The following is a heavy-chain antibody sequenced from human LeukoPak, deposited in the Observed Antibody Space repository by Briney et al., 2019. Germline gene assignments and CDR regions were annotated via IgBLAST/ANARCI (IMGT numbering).Heavy chain of an antibody. CDR1: GFTFSTYA. D-gene: IGHD6-13*01. V-gene: IGHV3-23*01. J-gene: IGHJ4*02. Sequence: GGSLRLPRAASGFTFSTYAMTWVRQAPGKGLEWVSGISGSGGTTYYADSVKGRFTISRDNSKNTLYLQMSSLRAEDTAVYYCAKDAGRTKVLYFDYWGQGTLVTVSS. CDR3: AKDAGRTKVLYFDY. CDR2: ISGSGGTT.